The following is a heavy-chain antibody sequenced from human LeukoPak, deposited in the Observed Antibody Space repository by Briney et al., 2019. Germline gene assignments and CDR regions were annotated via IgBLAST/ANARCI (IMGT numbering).Heavy chain of an antibody. CDR1: GFTFSDLW. Sequence: PGGSLRLSCAASGFTFSDLWMPWVRQAPGKGLVWVSRIGNDASNTAYADSVKGRFTISRDNAKNTLYLQMNSLRVEDTAVYYCVRGRSGYYFDYWGQGTLVTVSS. V-gene: IGHV3-74*01. CDR3: VRGRSGYYFDY. CDR2: IGNDASNT. D-gene: IGHD3-10*01. J-gene: IGHJ4*02.